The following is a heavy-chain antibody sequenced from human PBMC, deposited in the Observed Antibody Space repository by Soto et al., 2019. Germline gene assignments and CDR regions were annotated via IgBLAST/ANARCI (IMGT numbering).Heavy chain of an antibody. CDR3: ATRPGYYDSSGYMPGGN. J-gene: IGHJ4*02. D-gene: IGHD3-22*01. CDR2: IYPGDSGT. Sequence: GESLKMSCKGSGYSFTSYWIGWVRQMPGKGLEWMGIIYPGDSGTRYSPSFQGQVPISADKSISTAYLQWSSLKASDTAMYYCATRPGYYDSSGYMPGGNWGQGTLVTVSS. CDR1: GYSFTSYW. V-gene: IGHV5-51*01.